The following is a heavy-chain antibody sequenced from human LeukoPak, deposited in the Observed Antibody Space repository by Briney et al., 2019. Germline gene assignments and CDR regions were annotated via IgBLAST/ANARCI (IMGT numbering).Heavy chain of an antibody. CDR1: GLTISSYS. Sequence: PGGSLRLSCAASGLTISSYSMNWVRQAPGKGLQWVSYISSSSSTIYYAGSVKGRFTISRDNAKNSLYLQMNSLRAEDTAVYYCARALWFGETFPAYWGQGALVTVSS. D-gene: IGHD3-10*01. J-gene: IGHJ4*02. CDR3: ARALWFGETFPAY. CDR2: ISSSSSTI. V-gene: IGHV3-48*01.